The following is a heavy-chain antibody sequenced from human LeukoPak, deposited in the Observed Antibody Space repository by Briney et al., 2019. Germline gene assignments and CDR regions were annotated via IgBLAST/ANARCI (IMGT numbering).Heavy chain of an antibody. Sequence: GGSLRLSCEASGFTFSSYAMSWVRQAPGKGLEWVSAISGSGGSTYYADSVKGRFTISRDNSKNTLYLQMNSLGAEDTAVYYCAKDPGGLWFGELLNYFDYWGQGTLVTVSS. J-gene: IGHJ4*02. V-gene: IGHV3-23*01. CDR2: ISGSGGST. CDR3: AKDPGGLWFGELLNYFDY. CDR1: GFTFSSYA. D-gene: IGHD3-10*01.